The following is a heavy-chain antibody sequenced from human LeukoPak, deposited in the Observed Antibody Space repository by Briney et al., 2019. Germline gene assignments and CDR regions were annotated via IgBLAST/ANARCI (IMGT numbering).Heavy chain of an antibody. V-gene: IGHV1-69*13. J-gene: IGHJ3*02. CDR3: ARDEGAKIAFHI. CDR1: GGTFSSYA. D-gene: IGHD1-26*01. Sequence: SVKVSCKASGGTFSSYAISWVRQAPGQGLEWMGGIIPIFGTANYAQKFQGRVTITADESTSTAYMELSSLRFEDTAVYYCARDEGAKIAFHIWGQGTMVTVSS. CDR2: IIPIFGTA.